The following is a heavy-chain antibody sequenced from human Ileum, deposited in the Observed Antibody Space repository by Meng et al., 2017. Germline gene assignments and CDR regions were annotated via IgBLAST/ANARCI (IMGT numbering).Heavy chain of an antibody. J-gene: IGHJ4*02. CDR3: ARQNSGPEY. Sequence: GGSLRLSCAASGITVSSSYMSWVRQAPGKGREWVSVIYSNGGAYYADSVKGRFTISRDNSKNTVYLQMDSLRAEDTALYYCARQNSGPEYWGQGTLVTVSS. D-gene: IGHD1-26*01. V-gene: IGHV3-66*02. CDR1: GITVSSSY. CDR2: IYSNGGA.